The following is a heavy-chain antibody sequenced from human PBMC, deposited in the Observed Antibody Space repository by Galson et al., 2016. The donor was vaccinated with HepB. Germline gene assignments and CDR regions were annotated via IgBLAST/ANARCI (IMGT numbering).Heavy chain of an antibody. CDR1: GFTFSSYG. J-gene: IGHJ4*02. Sequence: SLRLSCAASGFTFSSYGMHWVRQAPGKGLEWVAVISYDGSNKYYADSVKGRFTISRDNSKNTLYLQMNSLRAEDTAVYYCASGTTITPDYFDYWGQGTLVTVSS. D-gene: IGHD4-23*01. CDR2: ISYDGSNK. V-gene: IGHV3-30*03. CDR3: ASGTTITPDYFDY.